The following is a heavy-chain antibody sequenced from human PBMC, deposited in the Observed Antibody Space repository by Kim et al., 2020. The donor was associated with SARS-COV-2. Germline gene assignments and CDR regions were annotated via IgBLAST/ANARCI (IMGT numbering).Heavy chain of an antibody. CDR2: IYYSGST. Sequence: SETLSLTCTVSGGSISSYYWSWIRQPPGKGLEWIGYIYYSGSTNYNSSLKSRVTISVDTSKNQSSLKLSSVTAADTAVYYCARSDVLLWFGTAKNPKTDAVYIWGQGTKVTVSS. CDR1: GGSISSYY. J-gene: IGHJ3*02. D-gene: IGHD3-10*01. V-gene: IGHV4-59*01. CDR3: ARSDVLLWFGTAKNPKTDAVYI.